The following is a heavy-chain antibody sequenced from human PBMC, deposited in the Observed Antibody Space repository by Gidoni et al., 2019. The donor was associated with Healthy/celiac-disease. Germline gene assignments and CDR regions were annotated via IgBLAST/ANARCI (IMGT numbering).Heavy chain of an antibody. J-gene: IGHJ5*02. CDR3: ARESPSSPPADWFDP. CDR1: GGSFSGYY. V-gene: IGHV4-34*01. CDR2: INHSGST. Sequence: QVQLQQWGAGLLKPSETLSLTCAVYGGSFSGYYWSWIRQPPGKGLEWIGEINHSGSTNYNPSLKSRVTISVDTSKNQFSLKLSSVTAADTAVYYCARESPSSPPADWFDPWGQGTLVTVSS.